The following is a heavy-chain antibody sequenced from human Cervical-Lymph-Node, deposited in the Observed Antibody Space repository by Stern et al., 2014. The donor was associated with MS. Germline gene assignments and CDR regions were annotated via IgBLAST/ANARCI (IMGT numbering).Heavy chain of an antibody. J-gene: IGHJ6*02. Sequence: VQLVESGPEVKRPGASVKVSCQASGGTFGSFGISWVRQAPGQGLEWMGGIIPMFGTTDYLQKFQGRGTITADEAANSAYMELISLRSEDTAIYYCARNWNYGMDVWGQGTPVTVSS. D-gene: IGHD1-1*01. CDR2: IIPMFGTT. CDR3: ARNWNYGMDV. V-gene: IGHV1-69*01. CDR1: GGTFGSFG.